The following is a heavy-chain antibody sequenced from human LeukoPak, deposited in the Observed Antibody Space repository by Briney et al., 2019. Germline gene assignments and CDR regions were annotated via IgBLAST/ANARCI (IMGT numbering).Heavy chain of an antibody. Sequence: SETLSLTCTVSGDSISSSSYYWDWIRQPPGMGLEWIGSIYYSGSTYYSPSLKSRVSISVDRSKNQFSLKLSSVTAADTAVYYCARDIYSGYDFGFDPWGQGTLVTVSS. CDR3: ARDIYSGYDFGFDP. V-gene: IGHV4-39*07. D-gene: IGHD5-12*01. CDR2: IYYSGST. J-gene: IGHJ5*02. CDR1: GDSISSSSYY.